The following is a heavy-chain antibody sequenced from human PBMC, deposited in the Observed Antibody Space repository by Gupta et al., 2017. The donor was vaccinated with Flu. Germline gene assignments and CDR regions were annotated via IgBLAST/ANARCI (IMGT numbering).Heavy chain of an antibody. J-gene: IGHJ2*01. CDR2: MNPNSGNT. Sequence: QVQLVQSGAEVKKPGASVKVSCKASGYTFTSYDINWVRQATGQGLEWMGWMNPNSGNTGYAQKFQGRVTMTRNTSISTAYMELSSLRSEDTAVYYCARVGTMVRGVIIRGTDPGPGDLWGRGTLVTVSS. V-gene: IGHV1-8*01. CDR3: ARVGTMVRGVIIRGTDPGPGDL. D-gene: IGHD3-10*01. CDR1: GYTFTSYD.